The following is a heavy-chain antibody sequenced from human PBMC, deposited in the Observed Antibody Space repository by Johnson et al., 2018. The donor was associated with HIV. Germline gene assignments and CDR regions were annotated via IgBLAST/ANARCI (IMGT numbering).Heavy chain of an antibody. CDR2: IKSNTDGGTT. D-gene: IGHD6-6*01. Sequence: MQLVESGGDLVQPGRSLRLSCSASGFTFGDYAMSWVRQAPEKGLEWVGRIKSNTDGGTTDYAAPVKGRFTISRHDSKNMLYLQMNSLKTEDTAVYYCTTTSSAGYTNSDAFDVWGQGTMVTVSS. CDR3: TTTSSAGYTNSDAFDV. V-gene: IGHV3-15*01. J-gene: IGHJ3*01. CDR1: GFTFGDYA.